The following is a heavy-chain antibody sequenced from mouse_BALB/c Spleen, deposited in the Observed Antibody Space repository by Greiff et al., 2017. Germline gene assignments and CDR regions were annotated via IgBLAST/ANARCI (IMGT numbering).Heavy chain of an antibody. CDR1: GFSLTSYG. V-gene: IGHV2-9*02. CDR3: ATRYGSLAWFAY. D-gene: IGHD1-1*01. CDR2: IWAGGST. J-gene: IGHJ3*01. Sequence: VQLQQSGPGLVAPSQSLSITCTASGFSLTSYGVHWVRQPPGKGLEWLGVIWAGGSTNYNSALMSRLSISKDNSKSQVILKMNSLQTDDTAMYYCATRYGSLAWFAYWGQGTLVTVSA.